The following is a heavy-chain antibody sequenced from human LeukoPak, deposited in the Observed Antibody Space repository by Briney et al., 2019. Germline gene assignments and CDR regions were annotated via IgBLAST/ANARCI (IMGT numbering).Heavy chain of an antibody. CDR3: ARVLVGGTNWFDP. J-gene: IGHJ5*02. Sequence: GGSQRLSCAASGFTFNDYWVSWVRQAPGQGLEWVASINRDGSGKYYVDSVKGRFTISRDNAKSSLYLQMNSLRVEDTSVYYCARVLVGGTNWFDPWGQGTLITVSS. D-gene: IGHD1-26*01. CDR1: GFTFNDYW. V-gene: IGHV3-7*02. CDR2: INRDGSGK.